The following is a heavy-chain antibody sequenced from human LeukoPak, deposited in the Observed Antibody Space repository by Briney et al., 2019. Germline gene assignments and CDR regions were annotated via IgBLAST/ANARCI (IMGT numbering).Heavy chain of an antibody. CDR1: GYTFTSYD. V-gene: IGHV1-8*01. Sequence: ASVKVSCKASGYTFTSYDTNWVRQATGQGLEWMEGMNPNSGNTGYAQKFQGRVTMTRNTSISTAYMELSSLRSEDTAVYYCARVYDFWSGYYDWFDPWGQGTLVTVSS. D-gene: IGHD3-3*01. CDR3: ARVYDFWSGYYDWFDP. J-gene: IGHJ5*02. CDR2: MNPNSGNT.